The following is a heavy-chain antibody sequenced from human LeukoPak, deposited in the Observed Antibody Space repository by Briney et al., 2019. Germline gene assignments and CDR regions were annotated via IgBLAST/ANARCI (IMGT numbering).Heavy chain of an antibody. J-gene: IGHJ4*02. CDR1: GYTFIHFF. Sequence: ASVKVSCKASGYTFIHFFMHWVRQAPGQGLEWMGWINPNSGGTNLAQKFQGRVTMTRDTSISTAYMELSSLRSDDTAVYFCARGTEGGSGWDLTYWGQGTLVTVSS. CDR3: ARGTEGGSGWDLTY. CDR2: INPNSGGT. V-gene: IGHV1-2*02. D-gene: IGHD6-19*01.